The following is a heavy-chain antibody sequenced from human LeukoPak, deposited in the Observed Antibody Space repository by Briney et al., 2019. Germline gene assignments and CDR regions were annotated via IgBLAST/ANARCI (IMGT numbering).Heavy chain of an antibody. D-gene: IGHD1-26*01. J-gene: IGHJ6*02. CDR1: GGSISSYY. V-gene: IGHV4-4*09. CDR3: VGSYYGNYYYYGMDV. CDR2: IYTSGST. Sequence: SETLSLTCTVSGGSISSYYWSWIRQPPGKGLEWIGYIYTSGSTNYNPSLKSRVTTSVDTSKNQFSLKLSSVTAADTAVYYCVGSYYGNYYYYGMDVWGQGTTVTVSS.